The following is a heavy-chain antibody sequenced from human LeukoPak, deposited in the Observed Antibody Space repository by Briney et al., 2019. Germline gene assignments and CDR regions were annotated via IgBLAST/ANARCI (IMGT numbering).Heavy chain of an antibody. CDR2: IYYSGST. D-gene: IGHD2-2*02. Sequence: SETLSLTCAVYGGSFSVYYWSWIRQPPGKGLEWIGYIYYSGSTNYNPSLKSRVTISVDTSKNQFSLKLSSVTAADTAVYYCARVESLGYCSSTSCYTVGWFDPWGQGTLVTVSS. V-gene: IGHV4-59*01. CDR1: GGSFSVYY. J-gene: IGHJ5*02. CDR3: ARVESLGYCSSTSCYTVGWFDP.